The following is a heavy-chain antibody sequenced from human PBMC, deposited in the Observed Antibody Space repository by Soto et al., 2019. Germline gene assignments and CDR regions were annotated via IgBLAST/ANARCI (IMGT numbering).Heavy chain of an antibody. D-gene: IGHD4-17*01. J-gene: IGHJ2*01. Sequence: QLQLQESGPGLVKPSETLSLTCTVSGGSISSSSYYWGWIRQPPGKGLEWIGSIYYSGSTYYNPSLKSRVTISVDTSKNQFSLKLSSVTAADTAVYYCARRRDQLRWRDWYFDLWGRGTLVTVSS. CDR1: GGSISSSSYY. CDR3: ARRRDQLRWRDWYFDL. V-gene: IGHV4-39*01. CDR2: IYYSGST.